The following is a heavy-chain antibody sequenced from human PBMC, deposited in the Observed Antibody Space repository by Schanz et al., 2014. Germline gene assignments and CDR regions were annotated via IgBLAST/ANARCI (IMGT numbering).Heavy chain of an antibody. CDR2: IYYSGST. J-gene: IGHJ4*02. Sequence: QVQLQESGPGLVKPSETLSLTCTVSSASIRTYYWSWIRQPPGKGLEWIGYIYYSGSTTYNPSLKSSVTISVDASKKQFPLNLSTVTAADTAVYYCARAWVVPAAIGEGNWNYDNWGQGTLVTVSS. V-gene: IGHV4-59*12. CDR1: SASIRTYY. D-gene: IGHD2-2*02. CDR3: ARAWVVPAAIGEGNWNYDN.